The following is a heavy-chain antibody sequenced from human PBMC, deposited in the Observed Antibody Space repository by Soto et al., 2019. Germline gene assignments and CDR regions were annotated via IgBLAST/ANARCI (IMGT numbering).Heavy chain of an antibody. CDR2: IKSKTDGGTT. CDR3: TTGPTYYDFWSGYTVDY. Sequence: EVQLVESGGGLVKPGGSLRLSCAASGFTFSNAWMSWVRQAPGKGLEWVGRIKSKTDGGTTDYAAPVKGRFTISRDDSKNTLYLQMNSLKTEDTAEYYCTTGPTYYDFWSGYTVDYWGQGTLVTVSS. V-gene: IGHV3-15*01. J-gene: IGHJ4*02. D-gene: IGHD3-3*01. CDR1: GFTFSNAW.